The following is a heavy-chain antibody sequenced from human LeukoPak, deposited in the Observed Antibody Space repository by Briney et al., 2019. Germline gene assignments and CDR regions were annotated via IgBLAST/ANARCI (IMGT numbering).Heavy chain of an antibody. D-gene: IGHD2-15*01. CDR2: IIPIFGTA. CDR1: GGTFSSYA. J-gene: IGHJ4*02. CDR3: SSGYCSGGSCYSVFDY. V-gene: IGHV1-69*06. Sequence: ASVKVSCTASGGTFSSYATSWVRQAPGQGLEWMGGIIPIFGTANYAQKFQGRVTITADKSTSTAYMELSSLRSEDTAVYYCSSGYCSGGSCYSVFDYWGQGTLVTVSS.